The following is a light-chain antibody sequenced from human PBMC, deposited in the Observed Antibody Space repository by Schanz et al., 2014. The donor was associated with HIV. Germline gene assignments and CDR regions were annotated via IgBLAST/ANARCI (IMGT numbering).Light chain of an antibody. V-gene: IGLV1-51*01. CDR1: SSDIGSNY. Sequence: QSVLTQPPSVSAAPGQKVTISCSGTSSDIGSNYVSWYQQFPGTAPKLLIFADYQRPSEIPDRISGSKTGTSATLAINGLQTGDEADYYCATWHSSLREVVFGGGTKLTVL. CDR3: ATWHSSLREVV. CDR2: ADY. J-gene: IGLJ2*01.